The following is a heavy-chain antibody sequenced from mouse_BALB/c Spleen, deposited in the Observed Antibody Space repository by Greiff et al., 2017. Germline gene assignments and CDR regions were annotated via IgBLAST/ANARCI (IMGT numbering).Heavy chain of an antibody. CDR3: ALYYGNYVEVF. CDR1: GYTFTSYW. CDR2: IYPGDGDT. J-gene: IGHJ2*01. D-gene: IGHD2-1*01. V-gene: IGHV1-87*01. Sequence: QVQLKQSGAELARPGASVKLSCKASGYTFTSYWMQWVKQRPGQGLEWIGAIYPGDGDTRYTQKFKGKATLTADKSSSTAYMQLSSLTSEDTAVYYCALYYGNYVEVFWGQGTTLTVSS.